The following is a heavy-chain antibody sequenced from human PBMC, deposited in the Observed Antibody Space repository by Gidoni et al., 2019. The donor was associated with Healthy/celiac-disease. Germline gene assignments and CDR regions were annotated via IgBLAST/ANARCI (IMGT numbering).Heavy chain of an antibody. J-gene: IGHJ4*02. CDR3: AREQQLAEGLFDY. CDR1: GGTFSSYA. CDR2: ILPICGTA. Sequence: QVQLVQSGAEVKKPGSSVKVSCKASGGTFSSYAIIWVRQAPGQGLEWIGGILPICGTAKYEQKFQGRVTMTADESTSTAYMELSSRRSEDTAVYYCAREQQLAEGLFDYWGQGTLVTVSS. D-gene: IGHD6-13*01. V-gene: IGHV1-69*12.